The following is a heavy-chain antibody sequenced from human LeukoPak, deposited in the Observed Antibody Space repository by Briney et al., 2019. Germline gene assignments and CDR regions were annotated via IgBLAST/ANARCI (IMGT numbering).Heavy chain of an antibody. CDR3: AKDVGKWESLHFFDY. CDR2: ISGSGAST. J-gene: IGHJ4*02. V-gene: IGHV3-23*01. Sequence: GGSLRLSCLTSGFTFSTNAVSWVRQAPGKGLEWISGISGSGASTYYADSVTGRFTISRDNSRNTLYLQMNSLRGDDTAVYYCAKDVGKWESLHFFDYWGQGTLVTVSS. D-gene: IGHD1-26*01. CDR1: GFTFSTNA.